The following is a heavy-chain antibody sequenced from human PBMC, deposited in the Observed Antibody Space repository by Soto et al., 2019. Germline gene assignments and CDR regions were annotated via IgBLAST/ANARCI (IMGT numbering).Heavy chain of an antibody. CDR1: GFSFDDYT. V-gene: IGHV3-43*01. D-gene: IGHD6-19*01. J-gene: IGHJ4*02. CDR2: ITWDGGST. Sequence: GGSLRLSCAASGFSFDDYTMHWVRQGPGKGLEWVSLITWDGGSTYYADSVKGRFTISRDNSENSLYLQMNSLRTEDTALYYCAKDINSSGWYSLDYWGQGTLVTVSS. CDR3: AKDINSSGWYSLDY.